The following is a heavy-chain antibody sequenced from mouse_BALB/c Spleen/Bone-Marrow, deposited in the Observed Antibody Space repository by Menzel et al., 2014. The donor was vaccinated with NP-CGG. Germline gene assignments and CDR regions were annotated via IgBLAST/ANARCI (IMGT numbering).Heavy chain of an antibody. D-gene: IGHD2-4*01. Sequence: VVKTGASVKISCKASGYSFTGYYMHWVKQSHGKSLEWIGYISCYNGATSYNQKFKGKATFTVDTSSSTAYMQFNSLTSADSAVYYCARGGMITSQAWFAYWGQGTLVTVSA. V-gene: IGHV1S34*01. CDR1: GYSFTGYY. J-gene: IGHJ3*01. CDR2: ISCYNGAT. CDR3: ARGGMITSQAWFAY.